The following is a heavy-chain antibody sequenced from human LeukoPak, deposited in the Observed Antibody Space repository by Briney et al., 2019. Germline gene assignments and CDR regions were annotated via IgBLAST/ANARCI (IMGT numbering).Heavy chain of an antibody. CDR3: ARGFGGGSFAFDY. CDR1: GFTFSDYY. CDR2: ISSSSSYT. Sequence: GGSLRLSCAASGFTFSDYYMSCSGQAPGEGVEWVSYISSSSSYTNYADSVKGRFTISRDNAKNSLYLQMNSLRAEDTAVYYCARGFGGGSFAFDYWGQGTLVTVSS. D-gene: IGHD2-15*01. V-gene: IGHV3-11*06. J-gene: IGHJ4*02.